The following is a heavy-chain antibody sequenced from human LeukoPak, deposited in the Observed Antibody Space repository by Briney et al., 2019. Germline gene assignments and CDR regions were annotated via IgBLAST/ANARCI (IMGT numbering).Heavy chain of an antibody. CDR2: INPNSGGT. D-gene: IGHD5-18*01. V-gene: IGHV1-2*04. J-gene: IGHJ4*02. Sequence: ASVKVSCKASGYTFTGYYMHWVRQAPGQGLEWMGWINPNSGGTNYAQKFQGWVTKTRDTSISTTYMELSRLRSDDTAVYYCARGTSLDTAEIPEYYFDYWGQGTLVTVSS. CDR1: GYTFTGYY. CDR3: ARGTSLDTAEIPEYYFDY.